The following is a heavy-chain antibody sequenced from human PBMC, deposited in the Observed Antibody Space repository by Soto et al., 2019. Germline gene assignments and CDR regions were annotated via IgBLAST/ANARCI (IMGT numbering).Heavy chain of an antibody. CDR2: ISYDGSNK. Sequence: HPGGSLRLSCAASGFTFSSYGMHWVRQAPGKGLEWVAVISYDGSNKYYADSVKGRFTISRDNSKNTLYLQMNSLRAEDTAVYYCAKDWALVTAILFWFDIWGQGKMVTVSS. D-gene: IGHD2-21*02. V-gene: IGHV3-30*18. J-gene: IGHJ3*02. CDR1: GFTFSSYG. CDR3: AKDWALVTAILFWFDI.